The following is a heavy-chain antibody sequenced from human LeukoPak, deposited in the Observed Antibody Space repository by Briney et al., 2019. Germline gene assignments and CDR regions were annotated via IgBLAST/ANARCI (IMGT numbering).Heavy chain of an antibody. CDR2: IYYSAST. J-gene: IGHJ6*03. CDR1: GGFISSSSYY. CDR3: ARDGRGLGFYYYYMDV. V-gene: IGHV4-39*07. Sequence: SEALSLTCTVSGGFISSSSYYWGWIRQPPGKGLEWIGSIYYSASTYYHPSLKSRATISVDTSKNQFSLKLSSVTAADTAVYYCARDGRGLGFYYYYMDVWGKGTTVTVSS.